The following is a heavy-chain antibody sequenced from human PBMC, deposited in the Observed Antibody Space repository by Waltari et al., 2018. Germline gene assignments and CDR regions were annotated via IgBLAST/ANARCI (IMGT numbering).Heavy chain of an antibody. D-gene: IGHD3-3*01. CDR2: LSGDGGIT. Sequence: EVQVVESGGGLGQRGGYVRLSCGAYGFTDTGAWTHWVRQGPGKGLVWVSRLSGDGGITNYADFVKGRFTISRDRAKNTLYLQMNSLRPDDTAIYYCMRGADLRGQGIPVTVSS. J-gene: IGHJ4*02. V-gene: IGHV3-74*01. CDR1: GFTDTGAW. CDR3: MRGADL.